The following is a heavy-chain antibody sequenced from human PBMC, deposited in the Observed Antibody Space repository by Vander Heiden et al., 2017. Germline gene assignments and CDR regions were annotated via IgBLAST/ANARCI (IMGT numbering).Heavy chain of an antibody. V-gene: IGHV2-26*01. D-gene: IGHD3-10*01. CDR2: IFSNDEK. CDR3: ARVNYYGSGSSSYYFDY. Sequence: QVTLRESGPVLVKPTETLTLTCTVSGFSLSNARMGVSWIRQPPGKALEWLAHIFSNDEKSYSTSLKSRLTISKDTSKSQVVLTMTNMDPVDTATYYCARVNYYGSGSSSYYFDYWGQGTLVTVSS. J-gene: IGHJ4*02. CDR1: GFSLSNARMG.